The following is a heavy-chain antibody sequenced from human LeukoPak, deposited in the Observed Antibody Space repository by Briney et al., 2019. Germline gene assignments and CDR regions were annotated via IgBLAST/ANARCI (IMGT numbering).Heavy chain of an antibody. Sequence: ASVKVSCKASGYTFTGYYMHWVRQAPGQGREGMGWINPNSCGTNYAQKFQASVARTRDTSNSTAYMGRSRLTSDDTAVYFCARERRITIFGVVFSSGGGGASRDDAFDIWGQGTMVTVSS. CDR2: INPNSCGT. CDR1: GYTFTGYY. D-gene: IGHD3-3*01. V-gene: IGHV1-2*02. J-gene: IGHJ3*02. CDR3: ARERRITIFGVVFSSGGGGASRDDAFDI.